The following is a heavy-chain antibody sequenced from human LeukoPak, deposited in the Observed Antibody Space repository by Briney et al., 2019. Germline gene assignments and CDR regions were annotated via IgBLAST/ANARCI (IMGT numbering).Heavy chain of an antibody. V-gene: IGHV3-9*01. D-gene: IGHD3-3*01. Sequence: PGGSLRLSCAASGFTFDDYAMHWVRQAPGKGLEWVSGISWNSGSIGYADSVKGRFTISRDNAKNSLYLQMNSLRAEDTALYYCAKGHGRFLEWFYPSGAFDIWGQGTMVTVSS. CDR3: AKGHGRFLEWFYPSGAFDI. CDR2: ISWNSGSI. CDR1: GFTFDDYA. J-gene: IGHJ3*02.